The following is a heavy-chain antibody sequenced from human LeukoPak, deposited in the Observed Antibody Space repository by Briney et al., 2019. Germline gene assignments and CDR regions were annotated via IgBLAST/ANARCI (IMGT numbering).Heavy chain of an antibody. CDR3: ARGGYCSGGSCGTDY. D-gene: IGHD2-15*01. J-gene: IGHJ4*02. Sequence: PGGSLRLSCAASGFTFSTYTMNWVRQAPGMGLQWVSSISSSSSYIYYADSVKGRFTISRDNAQNSLYLQMNRLRAEDTAVYYCARGGYCSGGSCGTDYWGQGTLVTVSS. V-gene: IGHV3-21*01. CDR2: ISSSSSYI. CDR1: GFTFSTYT.